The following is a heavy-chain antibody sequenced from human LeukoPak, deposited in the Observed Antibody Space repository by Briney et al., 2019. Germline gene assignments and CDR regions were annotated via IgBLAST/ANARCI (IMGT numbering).Heavy chain of an antibody. D-gene: IGHD6-6*01. CDR1: GYTFNHNY. Sequence: ASVKVSCKASGYTFNHNYLHWVRRAPGQGLEWMGWINPNNPATHSSHKFQGRVAMTSDSSISTVYLEVNRLKPDDTAVYFCARVRDYSNSPFNWFDAWGQGTLVIVSS. CDR2: INPNNPAT. V-gene: IGHV1-2*07. CDR3: ARVRDYSNSPFNWFDA. J-gene: IGHJ5*02.